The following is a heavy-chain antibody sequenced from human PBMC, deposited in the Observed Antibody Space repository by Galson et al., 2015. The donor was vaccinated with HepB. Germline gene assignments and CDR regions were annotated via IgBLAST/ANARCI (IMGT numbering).Heavy chain of an antibody. J-gene: IGHJ4*02. CDR2: IYSGGST. D-gene: IGHD5-18*01. CDR3: ARWIQLWFGAFDY. V-gene: IGHV3-66*01. CDR1: GFTVSSNY. Sequence: SLRLSCAASGFTVSSNYMSWVRQAPGKGLEWVSVIYSGGSTYYADSVKGRFTISRDNSKNTLYLQMNSLRAEDTAVYYCARWIQLWFGAFDYWGQGTLVTVSS.